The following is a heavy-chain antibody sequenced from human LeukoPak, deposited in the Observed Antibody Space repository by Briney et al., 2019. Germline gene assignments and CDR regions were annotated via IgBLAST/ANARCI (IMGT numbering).Heavy chain of an antibody. V-gene: IGHV1-8*01. J-gene: IGHJ6*02. CDR3: ARGLYSSYSYGMDV. Sequence: GASVKVSCKASRYTFTSYDINWVRQATGQGLEWMGWMNPNSGNTGYAQMFQGRVTMTRNTSISTAYMELSSLRSEDTAVYYCARGLYSSYSYGMDVWGQGTTVTVSS. D-gene: IGHD3-22*01. CDR1: RYTFTSYD. CDR2: MNPNSGNT.